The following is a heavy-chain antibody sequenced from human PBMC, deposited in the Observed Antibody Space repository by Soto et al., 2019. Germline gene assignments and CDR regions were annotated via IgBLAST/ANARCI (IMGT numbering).Heavy chain of an antibody. CDR1: GVSSSGYY. CDR3: ASRSRLGWTF. Sequence: XETLSLTCAVYGVSSSGYYWTWIRQPPGKGLEWIGEIYHTGLTNYNPSLKSRVTLSIDTSQNYFSLKLNSVTAADTAVYYCASRSRLGWTFWGQGGLVTVSS. J-gene: IGHJ4*02. V-gene: IGHV4-34*01. D-gene: IGHD3-16*01. CDR2: IYHTGLT.